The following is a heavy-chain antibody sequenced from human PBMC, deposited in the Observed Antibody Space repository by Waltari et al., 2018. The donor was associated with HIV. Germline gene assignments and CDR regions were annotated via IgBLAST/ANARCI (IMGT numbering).Heavy chain of an antibody. V-gene: IGHV5-51*03. CDR2: IYPGDSDT. J-gene: IGHJ4*02. Sequence: EVQLVQSGAQVKQPGESLKISCTASGYCFTTYWIGWVRQLPGKGLEWMGIIYPGDSDTRYSPSFQGQVTISADKSISTAYLQWSSLQASDTAMYYCTKGMYANEDYFGYWGQGTLVTVSS. D-gene: IGHD2-8*01. CDR3: TKGMYANEDYFGY. CDR1: GYCFTTYW.